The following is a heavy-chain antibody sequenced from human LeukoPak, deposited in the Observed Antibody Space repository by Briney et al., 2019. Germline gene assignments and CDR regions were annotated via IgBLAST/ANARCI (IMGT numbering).Heavy chain of an antibody. CDR1: GGSISSGGYY. D-gene: IGHD3-22*01. CDR2: IYYSGST. CDR3: ARHLWAYDSSGYYHYYFDY. V-gene: IGHV4-61*08. Sequence: SETLSLTCTVSGGSISSGGYYWSWIRQPPGKGLEWIGYIYYSGSTNYNPSLKSRVTISVDTSKNQFSLKLSSVTAADTAVYYCARHLWAYDSSGYYHYYFDYWGQGTLVTVSS. J-gene: IGHJ4*02.